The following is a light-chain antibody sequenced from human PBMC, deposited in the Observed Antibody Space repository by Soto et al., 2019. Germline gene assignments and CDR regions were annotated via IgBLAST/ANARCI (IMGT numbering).Light chain of an antibody. CDR3: TSYTSSSLYV. V-gene: IGLV2-14*03. CDR2: DVS. CDR1: SRDVGVFYY. Sequence: QSVLTQPTSISGSTGQSITISCTGKSRDVGVFYYVSWYQQHPGKALKVIIYDVSNRPSGVSYRFSGSKSGNTASLTISGLQAEDEADYYCTSYTSSSLYVFGTGTKVTVL. J-gene: IGLJ1*01.